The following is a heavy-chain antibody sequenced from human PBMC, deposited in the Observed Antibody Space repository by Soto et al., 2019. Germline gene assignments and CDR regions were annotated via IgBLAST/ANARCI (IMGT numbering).Heavy chain of an antibody. CDR2: IYYSGST. Sequence: SETLSLTCTVSGGSISSYYWSWIRQPPGKGLEWIGYIYYSGSTNYNPSLKSRVTISVDASKNQFSLKLSSVTAADTAVYYCARVKYDSSGYYFDYWGQGTLVTVSS. CDR3: ARVKYDSSGYYFDY. CDR1: GGSISSYY. J-gene: IGHJ4*02. V-gene: IGHV4-59*01. D-gene: IGHD3-22*01.